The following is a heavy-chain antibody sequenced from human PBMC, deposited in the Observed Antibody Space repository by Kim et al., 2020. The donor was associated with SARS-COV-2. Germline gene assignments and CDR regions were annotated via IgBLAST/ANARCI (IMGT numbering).Heavy chain of an antibody. J-gene: IGHJ6*02. Sequence: TNYAQKFQGRDTMTRDTSISTAYMELSRLRSDDTAVYYCARDKNLYGMDVWGQGTTVTVSS. CDR2: T. V-gene: IGHV1-2*02. CDR3: ARDKNLYGMDV.